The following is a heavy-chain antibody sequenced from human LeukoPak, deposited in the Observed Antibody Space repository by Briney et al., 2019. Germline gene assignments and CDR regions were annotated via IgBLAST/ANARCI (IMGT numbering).Heavy chain of an antibody. D-gene: IGHD6-13*01. V-gene: IGHV3-30*19. CDR1: GFSFSTYA. CDR3: AREGQQLVPDY. CDR2: ISNDGSNK. J-gene: IGHJ4*02. Sequence: GGSLRLSCAASGFSFSTYAMHWVRQAPGKGLEWVAAISNDGSNKYYADSVKGRFTISRDNSKNRLYLQMNSLRTEDTAVYYCAREGQQLVPDYWGQGTLVTVSS.